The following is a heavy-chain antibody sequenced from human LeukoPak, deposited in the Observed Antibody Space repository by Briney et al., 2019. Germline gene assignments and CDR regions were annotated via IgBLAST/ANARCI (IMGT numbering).Heavy chain of an antibody. J-gene: IGHJ4*02. CDR3: AREGTSAVADYDY. CDR2: ISWNSDGV. Sequence: GGSLRLSCAASGFRFEDYAMHWVRQAPGKGLEWVSGISWNSDGVGYADSVKGRFTISRDNSKNTLYLQMNSLRAEDTAVYYCAREGTSAVADYDYWGQGTLVTVSS. CDR1: GFRFEDYA. D-gene: IGHD6-19*01. V-gene: IGHV3-9*01.